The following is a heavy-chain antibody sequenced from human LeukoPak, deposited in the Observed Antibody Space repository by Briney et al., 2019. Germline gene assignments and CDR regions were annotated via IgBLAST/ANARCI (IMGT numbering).Heavy chain of an antibody. D-gene: IGHD4-23*01. CDR1: GFTFSSYA. V-gene: IGHV3-23*01. J-gene: IGHJ3*02. Sequence: GGSLRLSCAASGFTFSSYAMSWVRQAPGKGLEWVSSISGSGGSTYYADSVRGRFTVSRDNSRNTLALQMNSLRAEDTAVYYCAGSPTVDAAFDIWGQGTVVTVSS. CDR3: AGSPTVDAAFDI. CDR2: ISGSGGST.